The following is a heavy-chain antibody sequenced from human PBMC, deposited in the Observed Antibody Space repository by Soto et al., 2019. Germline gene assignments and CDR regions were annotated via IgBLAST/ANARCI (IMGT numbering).Heavy chain of an antibody. CDR2: SYYRGST. D-gene: IGHD3-3*01. CDR1: GGSISSRSHY. CDR3: ATADGFGVVTPFFEY. V-gene: IGHV4-39*01. J-gene: IGHJ4*02. Sequence: QLQLQESGPGLVKPPESLSLTCTVSGGSISSRSHYWGWIGQSPGRHLEWIGSSYYRGSTHYNPSLKTRVTISVDTSKNQVSLKVYSVTAADTAVYYCATADGFGVVTPFFEYWGQGMLVTVSS.